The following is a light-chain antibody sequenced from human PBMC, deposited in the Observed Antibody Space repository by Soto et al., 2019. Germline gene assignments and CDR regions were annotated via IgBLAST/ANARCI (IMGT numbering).Light chain of an antibody. CDR1: QSVSSNS. Sequence: EIVLTQSPGTLSLSPGERATLSCRASQSVSSNSLAWYQQKRGQAPRLLIHGASSRATGIPDRFSGSGSGTDFTLTISRLEPEDFAVYYCQRYNNWPLTFGGGTKVDI. CDR2: GAS. J-gene: IGKJ4*01. CDR3: QRYNNWPLT. V-gene: IGKV3-20*01.